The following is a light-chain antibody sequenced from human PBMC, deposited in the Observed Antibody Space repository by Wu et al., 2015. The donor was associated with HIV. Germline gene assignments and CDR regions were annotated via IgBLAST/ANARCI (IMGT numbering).Light chain of an antibody. J-gene: IGKJ2*03. Sequence: EIVLTQSPATLSLSPGERATLSCRASQSVSSFIAWSQQKPGQAPRLLIYDASKRATGIPARFSGSGSGTDFTLTISRLEPEDFAVYYCQHYGSSPYSFGQGTKLEIK. CDR2: DAS. CDR1: QSVSSF. CDR3: QHYGSSPYS. V-gene: IGKV3-20*01.